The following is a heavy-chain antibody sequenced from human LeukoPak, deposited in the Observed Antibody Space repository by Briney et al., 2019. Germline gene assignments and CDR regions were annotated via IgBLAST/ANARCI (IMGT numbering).Heavy chain of an antibody. Sequence: SETLSLTCTVSGGSISSYYWSWIRQHPGKGLEWIGYIYYSGSTYYNPSLKSRVTISVDTSKNQFSLKLSSVTAADTAVYYCARDRRSQDSSSWHFDYWGQGTLVTVSS. J-gene: IGHJ4*02. CDR2: IYYSGST. D-gene: IGHD6-13*01. CDR1: GGSISSYY. CDR3: ARDRRSQDSSSWHFDY. V-gene: IGHV4-59*06.